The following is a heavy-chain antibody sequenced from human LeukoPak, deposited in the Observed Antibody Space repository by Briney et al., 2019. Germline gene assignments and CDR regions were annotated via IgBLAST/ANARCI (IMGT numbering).Heavy chain of an antibody. Sequence: PSETLSLTCAVYGGSFSGYYWSWIRQPPGKGLEWIGEIDHSGSTNYNPSLKSRVTISVDTSKNQFSLKLSSVTAADTAVYYCASQTYDYGWGSSTNNWFDPWGQGTLVTVSS. CDR1: GGSFSGYY. V-gene: IGHV4-34*01. J-gene: IGHJ5*02. D-gene: IGHD3-16*01. CDR3: ASQTYDYGWGSSTNNWFDP. CDR2: IDHSGST.